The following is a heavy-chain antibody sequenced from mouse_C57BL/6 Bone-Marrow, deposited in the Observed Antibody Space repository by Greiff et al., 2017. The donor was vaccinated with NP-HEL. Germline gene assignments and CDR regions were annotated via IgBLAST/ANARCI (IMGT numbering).Heavy chain of an antibody. CDR2: ISNLAYSI. J-gene: IGHJ3*01. CDR1: GFTFSDYG. D-gene: IGHD1-1*01. Sequence: EVMLVESGGGLVQPGGSLKLSCAASGFTFSDYGMAWVRQAPRKGPEWVAFISNLAYSIYYADTVTGRFTISRENAKNTLYLEMSSLRSEDTAMYYCARAYYYGLFAYWGQGTLVTVSA. V-gene: IGHV5-15*01. CDR3: ARAYYYGLFAY.